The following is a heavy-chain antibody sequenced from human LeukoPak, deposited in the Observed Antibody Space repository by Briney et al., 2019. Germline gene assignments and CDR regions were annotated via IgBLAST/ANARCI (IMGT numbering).Heavy chain of an antibody. CDR1: GGSIRSYY. CDR2: VYYTGSS. D-gene: IGHD4-11*01. J-gene: IGHJ4*02. V-gene: IGHV4-59*08. Sequence: TSETLSLTCTVSGGSIRSYYWSWIRQSPGKGLEWIGYVYYTGSSNYNPSLKSRATISVDTSKNQFSLNLTSVTAADTGVYYCARYGSTTLARFDYWGQGLLVTVSS. CDR3: ARYGSTTLARFDY.